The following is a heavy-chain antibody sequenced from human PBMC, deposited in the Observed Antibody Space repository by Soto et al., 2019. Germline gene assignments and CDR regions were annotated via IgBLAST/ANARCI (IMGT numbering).Heavy chain of an antibody. J-gene: IGHJ4*02. CDR3: ARSRAYYYDSRGYYYSTFDY. CDR2: IIPMFGTA. CDR1: GGTFSSYA. V-gene: IGHV1-69*12. Sequence: QVQLVQSGAEVKKPGSSVKVSCKTSGGTFSSYAISWVRQAPGQGLEWMGGIIPMFGTANYAQKFQGRVTITADESTSTAYMELSRLRSEDTAVYYCARSRAYYYDSRGYYYSTFDYWGQGTLVTVSS. D-gene: IGHD3-22*01.